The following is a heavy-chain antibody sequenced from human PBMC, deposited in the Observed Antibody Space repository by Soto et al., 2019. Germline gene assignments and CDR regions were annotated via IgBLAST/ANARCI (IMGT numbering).Heavy chain of an antibody. Sequence: QLQLQESGPGLVKPSETLSLTCTVSGGSISSGPYSWGWIRQPPGEGLEWIGTFHYSDNTYYNPSLWSRVTISVDTAKTQFSLKVTSGTVADTAIYYCARLGGYCSTTSCYGFYGMDCWGHGTTVIVSS. CDR2: FHYSDNT. CDR1: GGSISSGPYS. D-gene: IGHD2-2*01. CDR3: ARLGGYCSTTSCYGFYGMDC. J-gene: IGHJ6*02. V-gene: IGHV4-39*01.